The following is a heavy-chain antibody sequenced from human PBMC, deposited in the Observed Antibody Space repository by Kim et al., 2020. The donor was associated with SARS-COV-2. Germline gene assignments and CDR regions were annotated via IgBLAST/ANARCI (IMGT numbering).Heavy chain of an antibody. D-gene: IGHD6-13*01. V-gene: IGHV1-69*04. CDR3: ASSLIGGAAGDFDY. CDR1: GGTFSSYA. J-gene: IGHJ4*02. Sequence: SVKVSCKASGGTFSSYAISWVRQAPGQGLEWMGRIIPILGIANYAQKFQVRVTITADKSTSTAYMELSSLRSEDTAVYYCASSLIGGAAGDFDYWGQGTLVTVSS. CDR2: IIPILGIA.